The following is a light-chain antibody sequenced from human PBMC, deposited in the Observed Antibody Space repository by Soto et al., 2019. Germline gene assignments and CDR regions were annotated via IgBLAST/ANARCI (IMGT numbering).Light chain of an antibody. CDR1: SSNIGSNS. V-gene: IGLV1-44*01. CDR2: SNN. J-gene: IGLJ2*01. Sequence: QSVLTQPPSASGTPGQWVAISCSGSSSNIGSNSVNWYQQFPGTAPKLLMYSNNQRPSGVPDRFSGSKSGTSASLAMSGLQSEDEADYFCASWDDSLNGVVFGGGTQLTVL. CDR3: ASWDDSLNGVV.